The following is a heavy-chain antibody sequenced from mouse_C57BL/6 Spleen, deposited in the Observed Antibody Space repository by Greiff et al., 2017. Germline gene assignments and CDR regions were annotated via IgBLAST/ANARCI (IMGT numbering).Heavy chain of an antibody. D-gene: IGHD2-4*01. J-gene: IGHJ4*01. CDR1: GYTFTDYE. V-gene: IGHV1-15*01. CDR2: IDPETGGT. Sequence: VQLQESGAELVRPGASVTLSCKASGYTFTDYEMHWVKQTPVHGLEWIGAIDPETGGTAYNQKFKGKAILTADKSSSTAYMELRSLTSEDSAVYYCTRGDYDMGYWGQGTSVTVSS. CDR3: TRGDYDMGY.